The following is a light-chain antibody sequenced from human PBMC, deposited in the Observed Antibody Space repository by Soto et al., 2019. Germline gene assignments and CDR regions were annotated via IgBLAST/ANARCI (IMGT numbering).Light chain of an antibody. CDR3: QQYGSSPRT. V-gene: IGKV3-20*01. CDR2: DAS. Sequence: EKVLTQSPGTLSLSPGERATLSCRASQSVSSSFLAWYQQKPGQAPRLLIYDASSRATGIPDRFSGSGSGTDFTLTISRLEPEDFAVYFCQQYGSSPRTFGQGTKLEIK. J-gene: IGKJ1*01. CDR1: QSVSSSF.